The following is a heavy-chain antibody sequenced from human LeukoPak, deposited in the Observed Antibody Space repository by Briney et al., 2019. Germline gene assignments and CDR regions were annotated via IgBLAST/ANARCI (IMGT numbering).Heavy chain of an antibody. Sequence: ASVTVSFKASGYSFTSHDINWVRQAPGKGLEWLGWMNPNSGNTGNSQKFQGRVTMTRDTSIGTAYMELSSLKFEDTAVYYCVRAVAGASTFHLDSWGQGTLVTVSS. J-gene: IGHJ4*02. CDR3: VRAVAGASTFHLDS. CDR2: MNPNSGNT. V-gene: IGHV1-8*01. D-gene: IGHD2-2*01. CDR1: GYSFTSHD.